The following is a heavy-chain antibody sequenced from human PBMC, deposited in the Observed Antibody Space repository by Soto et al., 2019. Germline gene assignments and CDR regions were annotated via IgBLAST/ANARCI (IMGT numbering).Heavy chain of an antibody. CDR3: ARSIVVADTRYYYYYMDV. Sequence: SGPTLVNPTQTLTLTCTFSGFSLSTSGMCVSWIRQPPGKALEWLARIDWDDDKYYSTSLKTRLTISKDTSKNQVVLTMTNMDPVDTATYYCARSIVVADTRYYYYYMDVWGKGTTVTVSS. CDR1: GFSLSTSGMC. V-gene: IGHV2-70*11. CDR2: IDWDDDK. D-gene: IGHD2-15*01. J-gene: IGHJ6*03.